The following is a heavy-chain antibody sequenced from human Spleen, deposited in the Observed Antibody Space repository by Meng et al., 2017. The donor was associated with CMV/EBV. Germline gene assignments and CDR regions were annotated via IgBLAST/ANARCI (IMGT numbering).Heavy chain of an antibody. CDR2: IYYGGNT. CDR1: GGSISSGAYY. D-gene: IGHD1-26*01. CDR3: ERSPSSGSYPFFDY. J-gene: IGHJ4*02. V-gene: IGHV4-31*02. Sequence: SGGSISSGAYYWSWIRQHPGKGLEWIGFIYYGGNTYYKPSLKSRVTISLDTSKNQFSLKLSSVTAADTAVYYCERSPSSGSYPFFDYWGQGTLVTVSS.